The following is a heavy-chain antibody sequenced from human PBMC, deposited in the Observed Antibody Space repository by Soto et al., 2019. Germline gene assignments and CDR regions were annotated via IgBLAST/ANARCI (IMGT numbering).Heavy chain of an antibody. J-gene: IGHJ6*02. V-gene: IGHV3-53*01. CDR2: IYSGGST. CDR3: ASTRGTRSYYCSMVV. Sequence: GGSLRLSSAAPGFTVSSNYMSWVRHAPGKGLEWVSVIYSGGSTYYADSVKGRFTISRDNSKNTLYLQMNSLRAEDTAVYYCASTRGTRSYYCSMVVWCQGTTGTVS. CDR1: GFTVSSNY.